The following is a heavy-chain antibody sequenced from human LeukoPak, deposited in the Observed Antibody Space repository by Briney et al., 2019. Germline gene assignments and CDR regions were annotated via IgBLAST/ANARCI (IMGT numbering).Heavy chain of an antibody. CDR2: INQDGSEK. CDR1: GLLHRQHW. CDR3: SREGYGDYHI. Sequence: GGSLRLTCAVSGLLHRQHWLPAVRQAPGKGLERVANINQDGSEKYYVDSVKGRFSISRDNAKSSLYLQMNSLRVEDTRMYFCSREGYGDYHIWGQGTIVTVSS. D-gene: IGHD4-17*01. V-gene: IGHV3-7*01. J-gene: IGHJ3*02.